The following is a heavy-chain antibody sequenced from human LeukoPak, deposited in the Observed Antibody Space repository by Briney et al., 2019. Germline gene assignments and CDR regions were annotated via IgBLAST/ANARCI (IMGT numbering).Heavy chain of an antibody. D-gene: IGHD4-11*01. CDR2: TLYDGSNK. J-gene: IGHJ4*02. Sequence: LSLTCTVSGGSISSSSYYWGWIRQPPGKGLEWVAFTLYDGSNKYYADSVKGRFTISRDNSKNTLYLQMNSLRPEDTAVYYCARDLYLYSNSFGYFDYWGQGTLVTVSS. V-gene: IGHV3-30*03. CDR1: GGSISSSS. CDR3: ARDLYLYSNSFGYFDY.